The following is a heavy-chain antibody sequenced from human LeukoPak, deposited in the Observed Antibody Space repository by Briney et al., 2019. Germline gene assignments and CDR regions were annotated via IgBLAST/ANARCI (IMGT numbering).Heavy chain of an antibody. CDR1: GFTFSTYA. J-gene: IGHJ4*02. CDR3: AKDKDVYAYGGVAY. Sequence: HPGGSLGLSCAVSGFTFSTYAMSWVRQPPGKGLEWVSGISGGGGRTYYADSVKGRFTISRENSNNTLFLQMNSLRVEDTAVYYCAKDKDVYAYGGVAYWGQGTLVTVSS. V-gene: IGHV3-23*01. CDR2: ISGGGGRT. D-gene: IGHD3-10*01.